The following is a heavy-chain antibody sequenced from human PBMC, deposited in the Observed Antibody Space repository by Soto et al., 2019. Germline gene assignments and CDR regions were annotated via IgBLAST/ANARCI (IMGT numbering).Heavy chain of an antibody. J-gene: IGHJ4*02. D-gene: IGHD2-2*01. V-gene: IGHV1-18*04. CDR2: ISAYNGNT. Sequence: QVQLVQSGAEAKKPGASVKVSCKTSGYTFTSHGISWVRQAPGQGLEWMGWISAYNGNTNYAQKLQGRVTMTTDTPTSTAYMELRSLRSDDTAVYYCARTYCSSARCYSDYWGQGTLVTVSS. CDR3: ARTYCSSARCYSDY. CDR1: GYTFTSHG.